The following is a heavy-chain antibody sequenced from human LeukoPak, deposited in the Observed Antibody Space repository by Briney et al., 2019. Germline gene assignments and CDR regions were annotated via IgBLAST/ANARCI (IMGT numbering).Heavy chain of an antibody. Sequence: GGSLRLSCAASGFTFSSYSMNWVRQAPGKGLEWVSAIGTAGDTYYPGSVKGRFTISRENAKNSLYLQMNSLRAGDTAVYYCARVKSSGYFYYFDYWGQGTLVTVSS. V-gene: IGHV3-13*01. D-gene: IGHD3-22*01. CDR1: GFTFSSYS. CDR2: IGTAGDT. CDR3: ARVKSSGYFYYFDY. J-gene: IGHJ4*02.